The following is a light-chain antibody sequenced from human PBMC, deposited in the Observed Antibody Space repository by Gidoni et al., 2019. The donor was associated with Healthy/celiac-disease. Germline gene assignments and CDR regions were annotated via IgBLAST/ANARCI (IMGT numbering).Light chain of an antibody. J-gene: IGKJ2*01. Sequence: EIVLTQSPGTLSLSPGERATLSCSASQSVSSSYLAWYQQKPGQAPRLLIYGASSRDTDFPLHMRRLEPEDFAVYYCQQYCSSPPYTFGQGTKLEIK. CDR2: GAS. CDR3: QQYCSSPPYT. CDR1: QSVSSSY. V-gene: IGKV3-20*01.